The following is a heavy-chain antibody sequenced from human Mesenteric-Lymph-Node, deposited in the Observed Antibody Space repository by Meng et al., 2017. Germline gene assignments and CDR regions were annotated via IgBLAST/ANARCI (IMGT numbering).Heavy chain of an antibody. V-gene: IGHV4-31*03. J-gene: IGHJ5*02. CDR1: GGSISSGGFY. CDR2: IYYSGST. Sequence: QRLESGPCLANPSQTLSLTCTVSGGSISSGGFYWSWIRQHPGKCLEWIGYIYYSGSTYYNPSLRSRVAISIDTSKNQFSLKLTSVTAADTAVYFCARTNYGDYNWFDPWGQGTLVTVSS. CDR3: ARTNYGDYNWFDP. D-gene: IGHD4-17*01.